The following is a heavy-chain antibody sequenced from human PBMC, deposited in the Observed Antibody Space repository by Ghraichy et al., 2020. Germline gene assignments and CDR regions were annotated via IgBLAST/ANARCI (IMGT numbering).Heavy chain of an antibody. CDR1: GFTFSSYA. J-gene: IGHJ3*02. D-gene: IGHD2-2*01. CDR3: AGVSDFVVVPAGGAFDI. Sequence: GGSLRLSCAASGFTFSSYAMHWVRQAPGKGLEWVADISYDGSKKYYADSVKGRFTISRDNSKNTLYLQMNSLRAEDTAVYYCAGVSDFVVVPAGGAFDIWGQGTMVTVSS. CDR2: ISYDGSKK. V-gene: IGHV3-30-3*01.